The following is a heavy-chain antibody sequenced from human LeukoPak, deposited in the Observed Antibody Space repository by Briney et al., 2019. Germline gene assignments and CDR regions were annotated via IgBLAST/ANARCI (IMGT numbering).Heavy chain of an antibody. Sequence: SETLSLTCAVYGGSFSGYYWSWIRQPPGKGLEWIGEINHSGSTNCNPSLKSRVTISVDTSKNQFSLKLSSVTAADTAVYYCARGRPGSPTPSQEIARELGDCSSTSCPRNFDYWGQGTLVTVSS. V-gene: IGHV4-34*01. CDR3: ARGRPGSPTPSQEIARELGDCSSTSCPRNFDY. CDR2: INHSGST. CDR1: GGSFSGYY. D-gene: IGHD2-2*01. J-gene: IGHJ4*02.